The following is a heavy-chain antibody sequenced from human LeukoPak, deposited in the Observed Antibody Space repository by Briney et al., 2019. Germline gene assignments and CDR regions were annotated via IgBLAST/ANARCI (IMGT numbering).Heavy chain of an antibody. V-gene: IGHV3-53*01. CDR1: GFTVSNNY. D-gene: IGHD3-3*01. CDR3: ARDQGFWSGYDY. Sequence: GGSLRLSCAASGFTVSNNYMSWVRQAPGKGLEWVSVIYTGGSTYYADSVKGRFTISRDNSKNTLYLQMNSLRAEDTAVYYCARDQGFWSGYDYWGQGTLVTVSS. CDR2: IYTGGST. J-gene: IGHJ4*02.